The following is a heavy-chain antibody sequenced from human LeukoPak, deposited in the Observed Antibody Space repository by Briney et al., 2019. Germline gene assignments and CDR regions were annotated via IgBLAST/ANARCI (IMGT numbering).Heavy chain of an antibody. V-gene: IGHV4-59*08. CDR2: IYYSGST. CDR1: GGSISSYY. CDR3: ARPNWNDDRDAFDI. D-gene: IGHD1-1*01. J-gene: IGHJ3*02. Sequence: PSETLSLTCTVSGGSISSYYWSWIRQPPGKGLEWIGYIYYSGSTNYNPSLKSRVTISVDTSKNQFSLKLSSVTAADTAVYYCARPNWNDDRDAFDIWGQGTMVTVSS.